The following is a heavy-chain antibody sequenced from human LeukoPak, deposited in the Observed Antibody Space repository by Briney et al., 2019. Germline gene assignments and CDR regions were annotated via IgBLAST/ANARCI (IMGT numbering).Heavy chain of an antibody. J-gene: IGHJ5*02. Sequence: ASVKVSCKASGYTFTGYYMHWVRQAPGQGLEWMGWINPNSGGTNYAQKFPGRVTMPRDTSISTAYMELSRLRSDDTAVYYCARVATVTNNWFDPWGQGTLVTVSS. V-gene: IGHV1-2*02. CDR2: INPNSGGT. CDR3: ARVATVTNNWFDP. D-gene: IGHD4-17*01. CDR1: GYTFTGYY.